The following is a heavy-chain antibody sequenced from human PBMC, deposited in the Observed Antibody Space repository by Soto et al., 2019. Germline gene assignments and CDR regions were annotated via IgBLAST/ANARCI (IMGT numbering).Heavy chain of an antibody. CDR2: FIPIFVSA. CDR1: GGTVSSYA. J-gene: IGHJ4*02. V-gene: IGHV1-69*13. CDR3: ARDVSSDTTGFRGYDL. D-gene: IGHD3-10*01. Sequence: ASVKVSCKASGGTVSSYAITWVRQAPGKGLEWMGVFIPIFVSAHYAPKFQGRITITADESTSTAYMELSGLTSEDTAIYYCARDVSSDTTGFRGYDLWGQGTQVTVSS.